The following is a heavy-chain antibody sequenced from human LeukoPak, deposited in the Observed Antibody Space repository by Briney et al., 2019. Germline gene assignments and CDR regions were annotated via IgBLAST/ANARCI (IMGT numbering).Heavy chain of an antibody. CDR1: GYTFSNCW. Sequence: RGESLKISCKGSGYTFSNCWIGWVRQMPGKGLEWMGIIYPGDSDTTYSPSFQGQVTISADKTISTAYLQWSSLKASDTAMYYCASAGDSSDYYYFSAFDIWGQGTMVTVSS. V-gene: IGHV5-51*01. CDR2: IYPGDSDT. J-gene: IGHJ3*02. D-gene: IGHD3-22*01. CDR3: ASAGDSSDYYYFSAFDI.